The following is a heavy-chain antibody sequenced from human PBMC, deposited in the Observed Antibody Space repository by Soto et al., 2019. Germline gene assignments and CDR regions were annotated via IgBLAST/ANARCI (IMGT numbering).Heavy chain of an antibody. CDR2: VYYTGTT. CDR1: GSPISSYY. J-gene: IGHJ4*02. D-gene: IGHD2-21*01. CDR3: TRGGDPYKTGN. V-gene: IGHV4-59*01. Sequence: SETLSLTCTVSGSPISSYYWSWFRQPPGQGLEWVGYVYYTGTTTYSPSLKSRVTMSVDTSKNQFSLKLTSVNTADTAIYYCTRGGDPYKTGNWGQGTLVTVSS.